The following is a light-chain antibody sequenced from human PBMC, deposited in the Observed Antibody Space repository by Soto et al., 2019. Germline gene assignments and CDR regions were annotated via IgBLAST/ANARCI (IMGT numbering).Light chain of an antibody. J-gene: IGKJ3*01. CDR2: AAS. CDR3: QQSYST. V-gene: IGKV1-39*01. Sequence: DIQMTQSPSSLSASVGDRVTITCRASQSISSYLNWYQHKAGKAPKLLIHAASSLQSGVPSRFSGSGSGTDFTLTINSLQPEDFATYYCQQSYSTFGPGTKVGIK. CDR1: QSISSY.